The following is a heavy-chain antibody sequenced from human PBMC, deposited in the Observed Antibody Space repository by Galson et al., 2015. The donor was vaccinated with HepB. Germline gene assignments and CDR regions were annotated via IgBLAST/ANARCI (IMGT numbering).Heavy chain of an antibody. V-gene: IGHV4-30-2*01. D-gene: IGHD2-15*01. J-gene: IGHJ4*02. CDR2: IYHSGST. Sequence: TLSLTCAVSGGSISSGGYSWSWIRQPPGKGLEWIGYIYHSGSTYYNPSLKSRVTISVDTSKNQFSLKLSSVTAADTAVYYCARDTYCSGGSCYFDYWGQGTLVTVSS. CDR3: ARDTYCSGGSCYFDY. CDR1: GGSISSGGYS.